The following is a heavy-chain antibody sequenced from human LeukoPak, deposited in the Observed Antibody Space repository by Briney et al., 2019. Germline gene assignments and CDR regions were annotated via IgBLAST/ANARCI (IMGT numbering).Heavy chain of an antibody. CDR3: AKDLMRDRWFGES. CDR2: IRYDGNDK. D-gene: IGHD3-10*01. Sequence: GGSLRLSCAASGSTFSYYGMHWVRQAPGKGLEWVAFIRYDGNDKFYAESVKGRFTISRDTSRNTLYLQMNRLRLEDTAVYYCAKDLMRDRWFGESWGQGTLVTVSS. J-gene: IGHJ5*02. V-gene: IGHV3-30*02. CDR1: GSTFSYYG.